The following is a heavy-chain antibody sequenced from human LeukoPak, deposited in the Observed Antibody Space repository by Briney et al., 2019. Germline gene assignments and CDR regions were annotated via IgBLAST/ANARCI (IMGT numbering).Heavy chain of an antibody. CDR2: INQDGSEK. CDR3: ARYCSSTSCHDAFDI. D-gene: IGHD2-2*01. J-gene: IGHJ3*02. Sequence: PGGSLRLSCAASGFTFSNYWMSWVRQAPGKGLEWVASINQDGSEKYYVDSVKGRFTISRDNAKNSLYLQLNSLRAEDTAVYYCARYCSSTSCHDAFDIWGQGTMVTVSS. CDR1: GFTFSNYW. V-gene: IGHV3-7*01.